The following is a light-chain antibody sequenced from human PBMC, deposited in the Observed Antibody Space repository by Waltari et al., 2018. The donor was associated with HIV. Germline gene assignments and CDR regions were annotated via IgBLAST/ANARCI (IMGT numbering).Light chain of an antibody. CDR3: AAWDDGLSGVV. V-gene: IGLV1-47*01. Sequence: QSVLTQPPSASGTPGQRVTISCSGSSAHIGKNYVSWYQQLPETAPKLLTYRNHQRPSGVPDRFSGSKSGTSASLAVSGLRSEDEGDYYCAAWDDGLSGVVFGGGTKLTVL. CDR2: RNH. CDR1: SAHIGKNY. J-gene: IGLJ2*01.